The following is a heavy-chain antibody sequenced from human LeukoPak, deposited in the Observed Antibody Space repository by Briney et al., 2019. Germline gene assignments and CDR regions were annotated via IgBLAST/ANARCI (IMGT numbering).Heavy chain of an antibody. Sequence: SVKVSCKASGGTFSSYAISWVRQAPGQGLEWMGGIIPIFGTANYAQKFQGRVTITADESTSTAYMELSSLRSEDTAVYYCARAGSALGAYYDILTGYYALRYWGQGTLVTVPS. CDR2: IIPIFGTA. V-gene: IGHV1-69*13. J-gene: IGHJ4*02. D-gene: IGHD3-9*01. CDR1: GGTFSSYA. CDR3: ARAGSALGAYYDILTGYYALRY.